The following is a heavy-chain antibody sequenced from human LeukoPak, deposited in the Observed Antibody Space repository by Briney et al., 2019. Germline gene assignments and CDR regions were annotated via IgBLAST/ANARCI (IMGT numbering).Heavy chain of an antibody. CDR3: AAISYSGTWPVGY. Sequence: SGGSLRLSCAASGFTFSSYAMSWVRQAPGEGLEWVSGISAGGDTTYTADSVRGRFTISGDNSNNTLYLQMNALTAEDTAVYYCAAISYSGTWPVGYWGKGTLVTV. J-gene: IGHJ4*02. CDR2: ISAGGDTT. D-gene: IGHD6-25*01. V-gene: IGHV3-23*01. CDR1: GFTFSSYA.